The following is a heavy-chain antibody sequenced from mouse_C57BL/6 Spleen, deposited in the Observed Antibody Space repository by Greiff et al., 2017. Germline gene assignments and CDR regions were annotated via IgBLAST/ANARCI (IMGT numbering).Heavy chain of an antibody. D-gene: IGHD2-4*01. CDR3: TRSNEDYDGGPAMDY. Sequence: VQLQQSGAELVRPGASVTLSCKASGYTFTDYEMHWVKQTPVHGLEWIGAIDPETGGTAYNQKFKGKAILTADKSSSTAYMELRSLTSEDSAVYYCTRSNEDYDGGPAMDYWGQGTSVTVSS. CDR2: IDPETGGT. J-gene: IGHJ4*01. CDR1: GYTFTDYE. V-gene: IGHV1-15*01.